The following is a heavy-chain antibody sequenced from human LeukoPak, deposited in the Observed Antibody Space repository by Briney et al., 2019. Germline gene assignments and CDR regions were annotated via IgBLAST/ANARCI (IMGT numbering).Heavy chain of an antibody. Sequence: SVKVSCKASGGTFSSYAISWVRQAPGQGLEWMGGIIPIFGTANYAQKFQGRVTITADESTSTAYMELSSLRSEDTAVYYCARGGYYYDSSGYYSRFDPWGQGTLVTVSS. CDR3: ARGGYYYDSSGYYSRFDP. CDR1: GGTFSSYA. CDR2: IIPIFGTA. V-gene: IGHV1-69*13. D-gene: IGHD3-22*01. J-gene: IGHJ5*02.